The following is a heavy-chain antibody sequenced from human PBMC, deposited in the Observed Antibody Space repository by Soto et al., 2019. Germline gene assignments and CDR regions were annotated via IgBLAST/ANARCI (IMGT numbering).Heavy chain of an antibody. D-gene: IGHD6-13*01. J-gene: IGHJ4*02. CDR2: IHHSVST. CDR1: GLSISSDNW. V-gene: IGHV4-4*02. CDR3: ARDQGSHPGD. Sequence: QVQLQESGPGLVRPSGTVSLTCAVSGLSISSDNWWSWVRQPPGKGLEWIGEIHHSVSTNDNPSLKSRVTMSVVPSKDLFSLTLNSVTAADTAFYYCARDQGSHPGDWGQGTLVSVSS.